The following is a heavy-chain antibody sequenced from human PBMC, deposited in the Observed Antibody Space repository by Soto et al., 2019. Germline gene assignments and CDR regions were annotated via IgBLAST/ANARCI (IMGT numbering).Heavy chain of an antibody. Sequence: ASVKVSCKASGFTFTSSAMQWVRQARGQRLEWIGWIVVGSGNTNYAQKFQERVTITRDMSTSTAYMELSSLRSEDTAVYYCAAACSGGSCYYAFDIWGQGTMVTVS. D-gene: IGHD2-15*01. CDR3: AAACSGGSCYYAFDI. J-gene: IGHJ3*02. V-gene: IGHV1-58*02. CDR2: IVVGSGNT. CDR1: GFTFTSSA.